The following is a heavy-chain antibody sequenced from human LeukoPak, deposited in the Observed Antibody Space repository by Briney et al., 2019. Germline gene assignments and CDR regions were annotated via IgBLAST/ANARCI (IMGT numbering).Heavy chain of an antibody. CDR3: ASGYCSSTSCLSHYYYYYGMDV. Sequence: SETLSLTCAVYGGSFSGYYWSWIRQPPGKGLEWIGEINHSGGTNYNPSLTSRVTISVDTSKNQFSLKLSSVTAADTAVYYCASGYCSSTSCLSHYYYYYGMDVWGKGTTVTVSS. V-gene: IGHV4-34*01. D-gene: IGHD2-2*01. CDR1: GGSFSGYY. J-gene: IGHJ6*04. CDR2: INHSGGT.